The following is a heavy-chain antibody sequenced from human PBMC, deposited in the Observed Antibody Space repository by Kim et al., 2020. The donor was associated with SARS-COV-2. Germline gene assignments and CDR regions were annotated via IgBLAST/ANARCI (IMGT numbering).Heavy chain of an antibody. CDR1: GFIFSSYA. D-gene: IGHD6-13*01. CDR2: ISSHGVNT. CDR3: ARDDRDYSSSPTYYYHGMDV. V-gene: IGHV3-64*01. J-gene: IGHJ6*02. Sequence: GGSLRLSCAASGFIFSSYAMHWVRQAPGKGLEYVSAISSHGVNTYYANSVKGRFTISRDNSKNTLYLQMGSLRAEDMAVYYCARDDRDYSSSPTYYYHGMDVWGQGTTVTVSS.